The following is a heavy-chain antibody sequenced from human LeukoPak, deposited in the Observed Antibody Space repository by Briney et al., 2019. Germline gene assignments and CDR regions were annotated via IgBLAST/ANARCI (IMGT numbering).Heavy chain of an antibody. V-gene: IGHV1-18*04. CDR3: ARGTKGIVVVVAGDAFDI. J-gene: IGHJ3*02. CDR1: GYTFTSYG. D-gene: IGHD2-15*01. CDR2: ISAYNGNT. Sequence: ASVKVSCKASGYTFTSYGISWVRQAPGQGREWMGWISAYNGNTNYAQKLQGRVTMTTDTSTSTAYMELRSLRSDDTAVYYCARGTKGIVVVVAGDAFDIWGQGTMVTVSS.